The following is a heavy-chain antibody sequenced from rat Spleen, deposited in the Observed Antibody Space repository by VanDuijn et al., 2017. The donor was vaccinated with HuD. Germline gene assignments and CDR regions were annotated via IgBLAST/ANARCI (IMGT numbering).Heavy chain of an antibody. CDR2: ISSGGNS. CDR3: ARGED. V-gene: IGHV2-6*01. Sequence: QVQLKESGPGLVQPSQTLSLTCTVSGFSLTSYTVSWVRQPPGKGLEWIAAISSGGNSYYNSDLKSRLSISRDTSKSQVYLKMNSLQTEDTATYYCARGEDWGQGVMVTVSS. CDR1: GFSLTSYT. D-gene: IGHD1-11*01. J-gene: IGHJ2*01.